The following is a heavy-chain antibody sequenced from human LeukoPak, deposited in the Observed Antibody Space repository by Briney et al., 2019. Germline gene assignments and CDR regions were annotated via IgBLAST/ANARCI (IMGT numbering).Heavy chain of an antibody. Sequence: ASVKVSCKASGYTFTSYGISWVRQAPGQGLEWMGWISAYNGNTNYAQKLQGRVTMTTDTSTSTAYMELRSLRSDDTAVYYCARDPGFFVASESYYYWGQGTLVTVSS. D-gene: IGHD1-26*01. CDR3: ARDPGFFVASESYYY. V-gene: IGHV1-18*01. CDR2: ISAYNGNT. CDR1: GYTFTSYG. J-gene: IGHJ4*02.